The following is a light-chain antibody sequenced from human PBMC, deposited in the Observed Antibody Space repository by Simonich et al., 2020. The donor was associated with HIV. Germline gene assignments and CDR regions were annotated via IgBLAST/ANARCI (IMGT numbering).Light chain of an antibody. CDR3: MQGTHWPYT. J-gene: IGKJ2*01. V-gene: IGKV2-30*01. CDR1: QSLVYSDGNTY. Sequence: DVVMTQSPLSLPVTLGQPASISCRSSQSLVYSDGNTYLNWFSQRPGQSPRRLIYKVFNRASGVPDRFRGSGSGTDFTLKISRVEAEDVGIYYCMQGTHWPYTFGQGTKLEIK. CDR2: KVF.